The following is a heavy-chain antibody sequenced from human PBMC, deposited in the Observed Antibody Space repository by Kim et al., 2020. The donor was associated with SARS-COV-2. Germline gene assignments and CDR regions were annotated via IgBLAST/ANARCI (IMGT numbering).Heavy chain of an antibody. CDR2: INHSGST. CDR1: GGSFSGYY. V-gene: IGHV4-34*01. CDR3: ASTSIRSGFDY. J-gene: IGHJ4*02. D-gene: IGHD6-6*01. Sequence: SETLSLTCAVYGGSFSGYYWSWIRQPPGKGLEWIGEINHSGSTNYNPSLKSRVTISVDTSKNQFSLKLSSVTAADTAVYYCASTSIRSGFDYWGQGTLVT.